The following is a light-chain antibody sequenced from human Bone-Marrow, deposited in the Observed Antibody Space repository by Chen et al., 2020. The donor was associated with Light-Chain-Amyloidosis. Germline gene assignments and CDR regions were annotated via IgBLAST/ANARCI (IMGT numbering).Light chain of an antibody. CDR1: QSVSSN. V-gene: IGKV3-15*01. J-gene: IGKJ1*01. CDR2: GAS. CDR3: QQYNQWPKT. Sequence: EIVMTQSPATLSVSPGERATLSCRASQSVSSNLAWYQQKPGQAPRLLIYGASTWATGIPARFSGSGSGTDFTLTISSIEAQDFAVYSCQQYNQWPKTFGRGTKVEI.